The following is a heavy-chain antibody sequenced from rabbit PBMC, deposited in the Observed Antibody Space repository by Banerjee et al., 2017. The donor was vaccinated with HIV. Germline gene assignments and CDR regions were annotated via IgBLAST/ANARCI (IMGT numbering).Heavy chain of an antibody. J-gene: IGHJ4*01. V-gene: IGHV1S45*01. CDR2: IVSSSGST. D-gene: IGHD1-1*01. CDR3: ARYSGGSGYFNL. CDR1: GIDFSRYYY. Sequence: QEQLEESGGDLVKPEGSLTLTCTASGIDFSRYYYMCWVRQAPGKGLELIACIVSSSGSTRYASWVNGRFTISKTSSTTVTLQMTSLTAADTATYFCARYSGGSGYFNLWGPGTLVTVS.